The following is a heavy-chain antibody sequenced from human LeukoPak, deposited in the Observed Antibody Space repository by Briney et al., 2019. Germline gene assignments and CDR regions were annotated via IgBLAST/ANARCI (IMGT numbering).Heavy chain of an antibody. Sequence: GGSLRLSCAASGFTFSSYSMNWVRQAPGKGLEWVSSISSSSYIYYADSVKGRFTISRDNAKNSLYLQMNSLRAEDTAVYYCARADWDTAMIDYWGQGTLVTVSP. CDR2: ISSSSYI. CDR1: GFTFSSYS. CDR3: ARADWDTAMIDY. D-gene: IGHD5-18*01. V-gene: IGHV3-21*01. J-gene: IGHJ4*02.